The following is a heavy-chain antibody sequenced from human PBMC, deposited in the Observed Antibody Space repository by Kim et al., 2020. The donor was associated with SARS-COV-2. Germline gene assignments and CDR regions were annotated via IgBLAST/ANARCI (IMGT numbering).Heavy chain of an antibody. V-gene: IGHV3-21*01. J-gene: IGHJ4*02. CDR2: ISRSSTYI. Sequence: GGSLRLSCAASGFPFSSYTMNWVRQAPGKGLEWVSSISRSSTYIYYADSVKGRFTISRDNAENSLYLQMNSLRADDTAVYYCASGSVDDYGSPMDYWCQGPVVTVSS. D-gene: IGHD4-17*01. CDR1: GFPFSSYT. CDR3: ASGSVDDYGSPMDY.